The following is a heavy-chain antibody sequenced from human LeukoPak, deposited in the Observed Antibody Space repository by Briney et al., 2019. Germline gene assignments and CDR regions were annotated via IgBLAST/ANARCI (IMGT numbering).Heavy chain of an antibody. J-gene: IGHJ5*02. Sequence: PGGSLRLSCAASGFTFSSYAMSWVRQAPGKGLEWVSAISGSGGSTYYADSVKGRFTISRDNSKNTLYLQMNSLRAEDTAVYYCAKASLPGRGGCDWFDPWGQGTLVTVSS. CDR1: GFTFSSYA. D-gene: IGHD3-16*01. V-gene: IGHV3-23*01. CDR3: AKASLPGRGGCDWFDP. CDR2: ISGSGGST.